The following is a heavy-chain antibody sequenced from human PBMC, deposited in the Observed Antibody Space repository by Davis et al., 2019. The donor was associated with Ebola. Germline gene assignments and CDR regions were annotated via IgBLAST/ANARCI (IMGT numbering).Heavy chain of an antibody. CDR3: IKGEFNFDF. Sequence: GESLKISCEASGFTFSAYGMHWVRHAPGKGLEWVAFIRYHGNAFYYGDSVKGRFTISRDVSKNTLYLQMNSLRPEDTGTYYCIKGEFNFDFWGQGTMVTVSS. CDR1: GFTFSAYG. V-gene: IGHV3-30*02. D-gene: IGHD3-10*01. CDR2: IRYHGNAF. J-gene: IGHJ3*01.